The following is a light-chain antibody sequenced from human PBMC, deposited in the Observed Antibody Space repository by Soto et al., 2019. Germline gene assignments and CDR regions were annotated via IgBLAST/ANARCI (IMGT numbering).Light chain of an antibody. Sequence: EIVLTQSPGTLSLSPGERATLSCRASQSVSSSYLAWYQQKPGQAPRLLIYGASSRDTGIPDRFSCSGSGTDFTLNISRLEPEDFAVYYCQQYCSSLFTFGPGTKVDIK. CDR1: QSVSSSY. J-gene: IGKJ3*01. CDR2: GAS. V-gene: IGKV3-20*01. CDR3: QQYCSSLFT.